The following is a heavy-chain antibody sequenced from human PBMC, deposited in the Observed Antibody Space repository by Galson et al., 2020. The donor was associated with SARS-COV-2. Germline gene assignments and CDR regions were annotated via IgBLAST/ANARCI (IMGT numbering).Heavy chain of an antibody. Sequence: SQASETLSLTCVVDARSSSGYSWSWIRQPPGKGLEWIGEIHTSGNINYHPSLKTRVTIPLDTSKSQFSLKLTSVTAADTAVYYCARGHLEISMIVVVCTAAAYYFDYWGQGTLVTVFS. CDR2: IHTSGNI. CDR3: ARGHLEISMIVVVCTAAAYYFDY. CDR1: ARSSSGYS. J-gene: IGHJ4*02. V-gene: IGHV4-34*01. D-gene: IGHD3-22*01.